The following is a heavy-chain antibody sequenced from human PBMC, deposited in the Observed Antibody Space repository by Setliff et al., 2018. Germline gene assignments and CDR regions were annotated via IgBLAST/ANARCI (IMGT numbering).Heavy chain of an antibody. CDR2: ISSSSTTI. CDR3: ARDGYNFWSGESCFDY. V-gene: IGHV3-48*01. D-gene: IGHD3-3*01. Sequence: PGGSLRLSCAGSGFTFSSYSMNWVRQAPGKGLEWVSYISSSSTTIYYADSVKGRFTISRDNAKNSLYLQMNSLRAEDTAVYYCARDGYNFWSGESCFDYWGQGTLVTVSS. J-gene: IGHJ4*02. CDR1: GFTFSSYS.